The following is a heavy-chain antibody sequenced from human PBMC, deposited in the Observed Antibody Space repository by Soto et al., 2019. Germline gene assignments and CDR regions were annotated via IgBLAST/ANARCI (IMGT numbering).Heavy chain of an antibody. CDR2: IIPIFGTA. CDR1: GGTFSSYA. J-gene: IGHJ6*02. D-gene: IGHD5-12*01. Sequence: QVQLVQSGAEVKKPGSSVKVSCKASGGTFSSYAISWVRQAPGQGLEWMGGIIPIFGTANYAQKFQGRVTTTADESTCTAYMELGSLRSEDTAVYYCARDQDSGYGIKLLSFCNMDVWGQGTTVTVSS. CDR3: ARDQDSGYGIKLLSFCNMDV. V-gene: IGHV1-69*12.